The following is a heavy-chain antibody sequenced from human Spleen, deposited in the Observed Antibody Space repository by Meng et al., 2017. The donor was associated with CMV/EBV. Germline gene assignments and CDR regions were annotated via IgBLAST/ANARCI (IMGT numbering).Heavy chain of an antibody. CDR3: ARWYSSSSGGDYWFDP. CDR2: INPNSGGT. CDR1: GYTFTGYY. J-gene: IGHJ5*02. V-gene: IGHV1-2*02. Sequence: ASVKVSCKASGYTFTGYYMHWVRQAPGQGLEWMGWINPNSGGTNYAQKFQGRVTMTRDTSISTAYMELRSLRSDDTAVYYCARWYSSSSGGDYWFDPWGQGTLVTVSS. D-gene: IGHD6-6*01.